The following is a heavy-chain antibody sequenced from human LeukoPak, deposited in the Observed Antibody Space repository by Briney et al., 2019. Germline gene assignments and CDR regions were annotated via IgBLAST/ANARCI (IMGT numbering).Heavy chain of an antibody. Sequence: ASVNVSCKASGYSCTGYYMHWVRQAPGQGLGWMGRINPNSGGTTNAQTFPGRATIPGDTPPSTASMGLRGLRPAHTAVYYCARQSGAGTGSGQDYWGPGTLVTASS. CDR1: GYSCTGYY. CDR2: INPNSGGT. J-gene: IGHJ4*02. D-gene: IGHD3-10*01. V-gene: IGHV1-2*02. CDR3: ARQSGAGTGSGQDY.